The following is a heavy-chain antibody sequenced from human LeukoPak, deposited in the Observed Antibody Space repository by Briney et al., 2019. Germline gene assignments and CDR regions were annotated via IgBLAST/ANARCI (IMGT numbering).Heavy chain of an antibody. D-gene: IGHD6-6*01. CDR1: GYTFTSYG. CDR3: ARVFRSITARLDFDY. CDR2: INSYNGNT. J-gene: IGHJ4*02. Sequence: ASVKVSCKASGYTFTSYGISWVRQAPGQGLEWVGWINSYNGNTNYAQKLQGRVTLTTDTSTSTAYMELRSLRSDDTAVYYCARVFRSITARLDFDYWGQGTLVTVSS. V-gene: IGHV1-18*01.